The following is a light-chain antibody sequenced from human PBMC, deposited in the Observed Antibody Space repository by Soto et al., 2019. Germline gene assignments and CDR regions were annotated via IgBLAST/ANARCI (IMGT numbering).Light chain of an antibody. CDR3: QQYANSHWT. Sequence: ETVLTQSPGTLSLSPGERATLSCRASQSVTSNYLVWYQQKHGQAPRSLIYGASSRATGIPDRFRGSGSGTDFTLYIIRLEHEDFAGYYCQQYANSHWTFGQGTKVEIK. V-gene: IGKV3-20*01. CDR2: GAS. CDR1: QSVTSNY. J-gene: IGKJ1*01.